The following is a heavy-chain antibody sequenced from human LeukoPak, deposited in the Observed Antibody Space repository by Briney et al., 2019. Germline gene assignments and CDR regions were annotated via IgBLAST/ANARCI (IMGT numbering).Heavy chain of an antibody. CDR3: ARTTVTTFYYFDY. J-gene: IGHJ4*02. D-gene: IGHD4-17*01. CDR1: GFTFSSYA. Sequence: PGGSLRLSCAASGFTFSSYAMSWVRQAPGKGLEGVANIKEDGSEKYYVDSVKGRFTISRDNAKNSLYLQMNSLRAEDTAVYYCARTTVTTFYYFDYWGQGTLVTVSS. V-gene: IGHV3-7*01. CDR2: IKEDGSEK.